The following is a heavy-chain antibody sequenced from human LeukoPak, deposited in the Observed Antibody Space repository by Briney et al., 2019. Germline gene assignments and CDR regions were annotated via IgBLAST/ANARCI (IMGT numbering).Heavy chain of an antibody. D-gene: IGHD5-18*01. CDR2: ISSSGSTI. Sequence: GGSLRLSCAASGFTFSSYEMNWVRQAPGKGLEWVSYISSSGSTIYYADSVKGRFTISRDNAKNSLYLQMNSLRAEDTAVYYCARARSSYGYGDAFDIWGQGTMVTVSS. J-gene: IGHJ3*02. V-gene: IGHV3-48*03. CDR3: ARARSSYGYGDAFDI. CDR1: GFTFSSYE.